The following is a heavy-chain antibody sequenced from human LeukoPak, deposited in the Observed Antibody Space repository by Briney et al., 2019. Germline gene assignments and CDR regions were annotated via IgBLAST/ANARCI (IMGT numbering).Heavy chain of an antibody. D-gene: IGHD3-22*01. V-gene: IGHV3-30-3*01. Sequence: GGSLRLSCAASGFTFSSYAMHWVRQAPGKGLEWAAVISYDGSNKYYADSVKGRFTISRDNSKNTLYLQMNSLRAEDTAVYYCARGRITMIVVVPMRFDPWGQGTLVTVSS. CDR2: ISYDGSNK. J-gene: IGHJ5*02. CDR3: ARGRITMIVVVPMRFDP. CDR1: GFTFSSYA.